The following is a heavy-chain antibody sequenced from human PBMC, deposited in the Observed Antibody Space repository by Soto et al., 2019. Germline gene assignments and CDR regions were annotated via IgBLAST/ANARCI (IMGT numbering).Heavy chain of an antibody. CDR2: ISGYNGNT. CDR1: AYTLTSYG. CDR3: GREGRRIPGAARIDY. J-gene: IGHJ4*02. V-gene: IGHV1-18*04. Sequence: ASVQVSRKASAYTLTSYGISWVRQAPGQELAWLGWISGYNGNTNYPSKFQGRVTMTTDTSTSTAYMELRSLRSDDTAVYYCGREGRRIPGAARIDYWGQGTMVTVSS. D-gene: IGHD1-20*01.